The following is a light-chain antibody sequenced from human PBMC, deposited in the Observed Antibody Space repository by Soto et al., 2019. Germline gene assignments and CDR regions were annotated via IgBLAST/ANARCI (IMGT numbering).Light chain of an antibody. CDR3: QMYNNWVGT. Sequence: EIVMTQSPAILSVSPVERATLSCRANESISSNLAWYQQKPGRAPRLLIYAAATRATGVPARFSGSGSGADFTLTINSLQSEDFAVYYCQMYNNWVGTFGGGTKVEIK. CDR1: ESISSN. J-gene: IGKJ4*01. CDR2: AAA. V-gene: IGKV3-15*01.